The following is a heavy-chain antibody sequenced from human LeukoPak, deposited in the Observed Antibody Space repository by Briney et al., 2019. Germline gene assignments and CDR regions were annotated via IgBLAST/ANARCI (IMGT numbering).Heavy chain of an antibody. CDR3: ARDAAAAYWDYYYYYGMDV. CDR1: GYTFTSYG. V-gene: IGHV1-18*01. CDR2: ISAYNGNT. J-gene: IGHJ6*02. D-gene: IGHD2-2*01. Sequence: ASVKVSCKASGYTFTSYGISWVRQAPGQGFEWMGWISAYNGNTNYAQKLQGRITMTTDTSTSTAYMELRSLRSDDTAVYYCARDAAAAYWDYYYYYGMDVWGQGATVTVSS.